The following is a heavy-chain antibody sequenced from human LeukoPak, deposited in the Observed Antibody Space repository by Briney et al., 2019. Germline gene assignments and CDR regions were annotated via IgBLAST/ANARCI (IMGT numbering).Heavy chain of an antibody. Sequence: GESLQISCKGSGYSFTSYWIGWVRQMPGKGLEWMGIIYPGDSDTRYSPSFQGQVTISADKSINTAYLQWSSLKASDTAMYYCGRRLDSYGTFDNWGQGTLVTVSS. J-gene: IGHJ4*02. V-gene: IGHV5-51*01. CDR3: GRRLDSYGTFDN. CDR2: IYPGDSDT. CDR1: GYSFTSYW. D-gene: IGHD5-18*01.